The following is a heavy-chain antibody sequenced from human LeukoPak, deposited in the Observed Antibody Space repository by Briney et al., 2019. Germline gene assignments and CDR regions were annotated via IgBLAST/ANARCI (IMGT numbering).Heavy chain of an antibody. J-gene: IGHJ4*02. CDR1: GYTFTGHY. CDR2: INPNRGGT. Sequence: GASVKVSCKASGYTFTGHYMHWVRQAPGQGLEWMGWINPNRGGTNYPQKFQGRVTMTRDTVISTAHMELSSLRSDDTAVYYCERDQSWELLNLDYWGQGTLVSASS. CDR3: ERDQSWELLNLDY. D-gene: IGHD1-26*01. V-gene: IGHV1-2*02.